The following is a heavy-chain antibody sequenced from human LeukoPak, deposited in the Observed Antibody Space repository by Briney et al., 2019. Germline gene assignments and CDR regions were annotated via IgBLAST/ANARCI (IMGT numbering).Heavy chain of an antibody. V-gene: IGHV3-21*01. CDR3: AKDLGEEGDFHPTFDY. CDR2: ISSTSAYI. CDR1: GFALRSYT. J-gene: IGHJ4*02. D-gene: IGHD2-21*02. Sequence: PGGSLRLSCAASGFALRSYTVTWVRQAPGKGLEWVSSISSTSAYIYYAESVKGRFSISRDNVDNVVHLQMSSLRNEDTAFYYCAKDLGEEGDFHPTFDYWGQGTLVTVSS.